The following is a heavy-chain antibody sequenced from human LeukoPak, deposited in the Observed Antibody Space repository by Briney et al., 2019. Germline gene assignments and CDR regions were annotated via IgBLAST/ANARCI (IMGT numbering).Heavy chain of an antibody. D-gene: IGHD6-13*01. CDR1: GVTFDNDA. Sequence: PWGSLRLSCAASGVTFDNDAMHWVRQPPGKGMGWVSLMSRGGSSTSYAHSVKGRFTISRDNNKGSLYLQMNSLTTEDTALYYCAKVLGSSSWYSLGSWGQGTLVTVSS. CDR2: MSRGGSST. CDR3: AKVLGSSSWYSLGS. J-gene: IGHJ5*02. V-gene: IGHV3-43*02.